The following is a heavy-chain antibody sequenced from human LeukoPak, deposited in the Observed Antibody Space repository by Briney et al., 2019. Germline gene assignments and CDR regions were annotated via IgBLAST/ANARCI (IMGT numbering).Heavy chain of an antibody. J-gene: IGHJ4*02. D-gene: IGHD3-10*01. CDR1: GFTFSSYG. V-gene: IGHV3-30*02. CDR2: IRYDGSNK. CDR3: AKDSKRWKTYYYESGSYYLEY. Sequence: GGSLRLSCAAAGFTFSSYGMHWVRQAPGKGLEWVAFIRYDGSNKYYADSVKGRFTISRDNSKNTLYLQMNSLRAEDTAVYYCAKDSKRWKTYYYESGSYYLEYWGQGTLVTVSS.